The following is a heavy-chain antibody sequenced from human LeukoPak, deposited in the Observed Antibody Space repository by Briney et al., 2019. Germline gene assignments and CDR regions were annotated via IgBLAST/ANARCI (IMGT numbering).Heavy chain of an antibody. CDR1: GGSISSSNW. CDR2: IYHSGRT. J-gene: IGHJ4*02. D-gene: IGHD7-27*01. CDR3: ASRKLGNDY. V-gene: IGHV4-4*02. Sequence: PSETLSLTCTVSGGSISSSNWWSWVRQPPGKGLEWIGEIYHSGRTNYNPSHKSRVTISVDKSKNRFSLKLSSVTAADTAVYYCASRKLGNDYWGQGTLVTVSS.